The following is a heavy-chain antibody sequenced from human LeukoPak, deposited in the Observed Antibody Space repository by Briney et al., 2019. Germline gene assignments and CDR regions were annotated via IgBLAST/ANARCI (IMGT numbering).Heavy chain of an antibody. CDR2: IGNTET. Sequence: GESLRLSCVTSGFTFSTFAMSWVRQAPGKGLEWVSGIGNTETYYADSVKGRFTISRDNSKNTIYLHMNNLRAEDTALYYCAKDDQAFNSNWDYFDSWGQGTLVTVSS. D-gene: IGHD7-27*01. V-gene: IGHV3-23*01. J-gene: IGHJ4*02. CDR1: GFTFSTFA. CDR3: AKDDQAFNSNWDYFDS.